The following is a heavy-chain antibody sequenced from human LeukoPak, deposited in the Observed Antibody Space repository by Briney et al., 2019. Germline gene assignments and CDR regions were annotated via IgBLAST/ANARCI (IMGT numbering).Heavy chain of an antibody. J-gene: IGHJ6*03. Sequence: GGSLRLSCAASGFSFSTTWMHWVRQPPGQGLGWVARITSDGTSTSYAESVEGRFTISRDNAKNTLYLQMNSLRAEDTAVYYCARVANAYYDSYMDVWGKGTTVTVSS. CDR1: GFSFSTTW. CDR3: ARVANAYYDSYMDV. V-gene: IGHV3-74*03. CDR2: ITSDGTST.